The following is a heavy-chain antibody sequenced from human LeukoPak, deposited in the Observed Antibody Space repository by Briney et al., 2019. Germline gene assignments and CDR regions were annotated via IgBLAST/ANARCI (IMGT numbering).Heavy chain of an antibody. V-gene: IGHV3-23*01. Sequence: GGSLRLSCAASGFTFSSYAMSWVRQAPGKGLEWVSAISGSGGSTYYADSVKGRFTISRDNSKNTLYLQMNSLRAEDTAVYYCAKAHTPNLIVVVPASLNWFDPWGQGTLVTVSS. D-gene: IGHD2-2*01. J-gene: IGHJ5*02. CDR1: GFTFSSYA. CDR3: AKAHTPNLIVVVPASLNWFDP. CDR2: ISGSGGST.